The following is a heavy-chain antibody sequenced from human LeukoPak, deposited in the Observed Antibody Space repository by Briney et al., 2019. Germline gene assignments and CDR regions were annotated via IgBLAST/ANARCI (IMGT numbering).Heavy chain of an antibody. J-gene: IGHJ4*02. V-gene: IGHV4-31*03. CDR3: ARLYFDSTYYFDY. CDR1: GGSISSGGYY. CDR2: IYYSGST. D-gene: IGHD3-9*01. Sequence: SETLSLTCTVSGGSISSGGYYWSWVRQHPGKGLEWVGYIYYSGSTYYNPSLKSRVTISVDTSKNQFSLKLSSVTAADTAVYYCARLYFDSTYYFDYWGQGTLVTVSS.